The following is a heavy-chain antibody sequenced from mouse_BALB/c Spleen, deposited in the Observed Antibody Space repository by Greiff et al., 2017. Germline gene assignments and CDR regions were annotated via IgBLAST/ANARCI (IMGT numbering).Heavy chain of an antibody. CDR1: GYTFTSYT. CDR3: ARTGTTAYFDY. V-gene: IGHV1-4*01. Sequence: QVQLKQSGAELARPGASVKMSCKASGYTFTSYTMHWVKQRPGQGLEWIGYINPSSGYTNYNQKFKDKATLTADKSSSTAYMQLSSLTSEDSAVYYCARTGTTAYFDYWGQGTTLTVSS. J-gene: IGHJ2*01. CDR2: INPSSGYT. D-gene: IGHD1-2*01.